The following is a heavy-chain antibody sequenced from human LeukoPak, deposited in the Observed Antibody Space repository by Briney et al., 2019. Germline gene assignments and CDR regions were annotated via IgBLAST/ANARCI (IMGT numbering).Heavy chain of an antibody. CDR1: GYTFTSYD. J-gene: IGHJ4*02. CDR2: MNPNSGNT. V-gene: IGHV1-8*03. CDR3: AREGAYGSGSYYNLGEGTFAN. Sequence: ASVKVSCKASGYTFTSYDINWVRQATGQGLEWMGWMNPNSGNTGYAQKFQGRVTITRNTSISTAYMELSSLRSEDTAVYYCAREGAYGSGSYYNLGEGTFANWGQGTLVTVSS. D-gene: IGHD3-10*01.